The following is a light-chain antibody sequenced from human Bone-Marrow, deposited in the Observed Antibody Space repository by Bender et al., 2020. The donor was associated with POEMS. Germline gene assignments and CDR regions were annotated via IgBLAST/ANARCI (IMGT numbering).Light chain of an antibody. V-gene: IGLV2-11*01. CDR3: LSFAGTYTWV. CDR1: STDVGAYNY. Sequence: QSALTQPASVSGSPGQSVTISCTRSSTDVGAYNYVSWYQQHPGKAPKLLIYEVNKRPSGVPNRFAGSRSGNTASLTISGLQADDEADYYCLSFAGTYTWVFGGGTTLTVL. CDR2: EVN. J-gene: IGLJ3*02.